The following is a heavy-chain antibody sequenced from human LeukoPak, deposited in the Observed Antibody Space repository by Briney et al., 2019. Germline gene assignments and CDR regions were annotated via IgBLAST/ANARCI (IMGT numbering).Heavy chain of an antibody. CDR3: ARVPSGSYYFDY. D-gene: IGHD1-26*01. CDR1: GGSISSYY. CDR2: IYYSGST. J-gene: IGHJ4*02. V-gene: IGHV4-59*01. Sequence: SETLSLTCTVSGGSISSYYWGWIRQPPGKGLEWIGYIYYSGSTNYNPSLKSRVTISVDTSKNQFSLKLSSVTAADTAVYYCARVPSGSYYFDYWGQGTLVTVSS.